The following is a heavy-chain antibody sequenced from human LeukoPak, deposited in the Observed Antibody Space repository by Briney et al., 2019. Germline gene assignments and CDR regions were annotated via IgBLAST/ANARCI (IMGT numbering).Heavy chain of an antibody. CDR2: ISGSGGST. Sequence: QTGGSLRLSCAASGFTFSSYAMSWVRQAPGKGLEWVSAISGSGGSTYYADSVKGRFTISRDNAKNSVYLQMDSLRAEDTAVYYCARIGYSSSSFDYWGQGTLVIVSS. CDR3: ARIGYSSSSFDY. V-gene: IGHV3-23*01. D-gene: IGHD6-13*01. CDR1: GFTFSSYA. J-gene: IGHJ4*02.